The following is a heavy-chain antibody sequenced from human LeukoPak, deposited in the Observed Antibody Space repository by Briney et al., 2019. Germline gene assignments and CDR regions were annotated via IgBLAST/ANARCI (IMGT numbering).Heavy chain of an antibody. CDR2: IYYSGST. D-gene: IGHD3-10*01. CDR3: ARRNGILLWFGESNWFDP. J-gene: IGHJ5*02. CDR1: GGSISSSSYY. V-gene: IGHV4-39*01. Sequence: SETLSLTCTVSGGSISSSSYYWGWIRQPPGKGLEWIGRIYYSGSTYYNPSLKSRVTISVDTSKNQFSLKLSSVTAADTAVYYCARRNGILLWFGESNWFDPWGQGTLVTVSS.